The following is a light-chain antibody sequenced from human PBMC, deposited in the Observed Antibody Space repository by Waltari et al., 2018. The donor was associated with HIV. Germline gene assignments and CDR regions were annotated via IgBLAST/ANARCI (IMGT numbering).Light chain of an antibody. CDR2: NNN. CDR1: ISNIGKNT. CDR3: ASWDDRLSGKGV. Sequence: QPMLTQPPSASGIPGPRVTISCSGTISNIGKNTVNWYQQFTGTAPKLHIANNNQRPSGAPDRVSGAKSGSAASLAIRGLQSEDEADYDCASWDDRLSGKGVVGGGTRLTVL. V-gene: IGLV1-44*01. J-gene: IGLJ3*02.